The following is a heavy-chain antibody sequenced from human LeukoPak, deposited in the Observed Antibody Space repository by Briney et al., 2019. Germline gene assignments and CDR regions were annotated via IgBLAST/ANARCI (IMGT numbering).Heavy chain of an antibody. Sequence: GPCPRLACTAYGFTFRRRVMSWGRRAPEKRLEWVANIEQDGSEKNYVDSVKGRFTISRDNAENALYLQMNTLRPEDTAVYYCAEGSGWLVDNWGQGTLVTVSS. V-gene: IGHV3-7*01. J-gene: IGHJ4*02. CDR2: IEQDGSEK. CDR3: AEGSGWLVDN. D-gene: IGHD6-19*01. CDR1: GFTFRRRV.